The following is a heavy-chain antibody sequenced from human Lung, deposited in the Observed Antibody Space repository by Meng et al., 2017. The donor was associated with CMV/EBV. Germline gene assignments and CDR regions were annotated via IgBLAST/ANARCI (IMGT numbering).Heavy chain of an antibody. CDR2: FVNYVDT. CDR1: SYTFGSYG. CDR3: ASGTPGRSYCDY. D-gene: IGHD2-15*01. V-gene: IGHV1-18*01. J-gene: IGHJ4*02. Sequence: GPEVNVPGASGRVSFKASSYTFGSYGICWVRQAPGQGLEWMGWFVNYVDTYPAPKFQGRVTMTTDTHTNTAFMELRSLTSDDTAVYYCASGTPGRSYCDYWGQGTLVTVSS.